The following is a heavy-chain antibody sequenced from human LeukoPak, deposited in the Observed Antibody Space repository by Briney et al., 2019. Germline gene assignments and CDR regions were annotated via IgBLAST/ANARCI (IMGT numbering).Heavy chain of an antibody. V-gene: IGHV3-9*01. CDR3: ARVGNWNDWGWFDP. J-gene: IGHJ5*02. CDR1: GFTFDDYA. D-gene: IGHD1-1*01. Sequence: PGRSLRLSCAASGFTFDDYAMHWVRQAPGKGLEWVSGISWSSGSIGYADSVKGRFTISRDNAKNSLYLQMNSLRAEDTALYYCARVGNWNDWGWFDPWGQGTLVTVSS. CDR2: ISWSSGSI.